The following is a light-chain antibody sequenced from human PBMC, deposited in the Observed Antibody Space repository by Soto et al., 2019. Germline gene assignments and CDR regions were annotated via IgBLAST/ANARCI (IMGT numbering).Light chain of an antibody. CDR1: QSVSNY. CDR3: QHRSNSPPLN. V-gene: IGKV3-11*01. J-gene: IGKJ4*01. CDR2: DAS. Sequence: EIVLTQSPPTLSLSPGERATLSCRASQSVSNYLVWYQQKPGQAPRLLIYDASKRATGMPDRFRGSGSGSDFALTISSLEPEDFAVYFCQHRSNSPPLNFGGGTKVAMK.